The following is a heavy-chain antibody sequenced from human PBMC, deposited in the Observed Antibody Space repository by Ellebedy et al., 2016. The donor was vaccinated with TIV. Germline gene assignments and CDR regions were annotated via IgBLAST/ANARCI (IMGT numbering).Heavy chain of an antibody. CDR3: AKDLSWADH. Sequence: GESLKISXAASGFIFSDYAMAWVRQTPGKGLEYVAAITEGSDVTYYADSVRGRFTISRDNSGNTLFLQMNSLRADDTALYYCAKDLSWADHWGQGTLVTVSS. J-gene: IGHJ4*02. V-gene: IGHV3-23*01. CDR1: GFIFSDYA. CDR2: ITEGSDVT. D-gene: IGHD1-26*01.